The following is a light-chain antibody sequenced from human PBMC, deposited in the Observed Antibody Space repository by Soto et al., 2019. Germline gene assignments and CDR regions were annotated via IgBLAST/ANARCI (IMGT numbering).Light chain of an antibody. CDR1: QSVSSSY. Sequence: IVCTQSPDTLSFSPGGRATVSCRASQSVSSSYLAWYQQKPGQAPRLLIYGASSRATGIPDRFSGSGSGTDFTLTISRLEPEDFAVYYCQQYGSSPRTFCQGTNVDIK. CDR3: QQYGSSPRT. CDR2: GAS. J-gene: IGKJ1*01. V-gene: IGKV3-20*01.